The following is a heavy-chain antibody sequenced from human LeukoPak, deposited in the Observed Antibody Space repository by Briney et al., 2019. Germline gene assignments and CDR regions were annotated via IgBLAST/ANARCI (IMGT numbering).Heavy chain of an antibody. J-gene: IGHJ5*02. V-gene: IGHV4-39*01. CDR3: ARQQSDTSLFDP. CDR1: GDSVSSTSYY. CDR2: IFYSGSA. D-gene: IGHD2-21*02. Sequence: SETLSLTCIVSGDSVSSTSYYWAWIRQPPGKGLEWIGVIFYSGSAYYTPSLRGRVTLSVDTSRNQFTLHLISVTAADTGVYFCARQQSDTSLFDPWGQGTLVTVSS.